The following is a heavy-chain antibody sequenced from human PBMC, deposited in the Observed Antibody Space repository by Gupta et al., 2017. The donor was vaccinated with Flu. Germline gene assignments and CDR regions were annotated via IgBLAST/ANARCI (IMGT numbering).Heavy chain of an antibody. CDR3: AVDLPSPPLHV. D-gene: IGHD3-16*01. CDR1: GYTFTGYY. J-gene: IGHJ4*02. CDR2: INPNSGDT. V-gene: IGHV1-2*06. Sequence: QVQLVQSGAEVKKPGASVKVSCKASGYTFTGYYLHWVRQARGQGLEWMVRINPNSGDTNYAQSFQGRVTMTRDTSISTAYMELIRLRSDHTAVYYCAVDLPSPPLHVWGVGARVTVSS.